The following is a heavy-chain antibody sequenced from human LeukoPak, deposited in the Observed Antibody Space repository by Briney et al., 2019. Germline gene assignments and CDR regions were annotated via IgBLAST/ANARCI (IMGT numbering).Heavy chain of an antibody. CDR1: GFNFRSYA. Sequence: GSLRLSCAASGFNFRSYAMSWVRQAPGKGLEWVSTVTGGAVATYYADSVRGRHTISRDNSKNTLYLQMNSLRAEDTAVYYCARDSPLKGYNSGWATNSFDFWGQGTLVTVS. CDR3: ARDSPLKGYNSGWATNSFDF. V-gene: IGHV3-23*01. CDR2: VTGGAVAT. D-gene: IGHD6-19*01. J-gene: IGHJ4*02.